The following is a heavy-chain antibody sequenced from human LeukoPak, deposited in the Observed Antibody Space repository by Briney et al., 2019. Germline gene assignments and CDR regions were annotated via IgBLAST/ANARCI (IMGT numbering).Heavy chain of an antibody. CDR2: IYYSGST. CDR1: GGSISSYF. V-gene: IGHV4-59*01. D-gene: IGHD2-2*01. Sequence: SETLSLTCTVSGGSISSYFWSWIRQPPGKGLEWIGYIYYSGSTNYNPSLKSRVTISVDTSKNQFSLTLSSVTAADTAVYYCARQYCSSTNSYYFDYWGQGTQVTVSS. CDR3: ARQYCSSTNSYYFDY. J-gene: IGHJ4*02.